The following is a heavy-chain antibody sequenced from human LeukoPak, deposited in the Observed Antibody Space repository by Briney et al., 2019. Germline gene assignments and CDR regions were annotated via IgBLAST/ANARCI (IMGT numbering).Heavy chain of an antibody. V-gene: IGHV4-59*02. Sequence: SETLSLTCTVSGGSVSSYYWRWIRQPPGKGLDGIEYIYCGGSTNYHPSLKSRVTISVATSKNQFSLKLSSVTAADTAVYYCAGHSSSWYNWFDPWGQGTLVTVSS. D-gene: IGHD6-13*01. CDR2: IYCGGST. CDR1: GGSVSSYY. J-gene: IGHJ5*02. CDR3: AGHSSSWYNWFDP.